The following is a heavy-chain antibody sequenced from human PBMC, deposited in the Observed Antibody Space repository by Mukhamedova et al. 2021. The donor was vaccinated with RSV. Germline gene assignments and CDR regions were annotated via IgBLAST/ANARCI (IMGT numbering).Heavy chain of an antibody. CDR2: ISGSSSTI. D-gene: IGHD6-19*01. Sequence: QSTWGGLEWVSHISGSSSTIYYADSVRGRFTISRDNAANSVYLQMNSLRDEDTAVYYCTKGFEQWLHWGRGTLVTVSS. CDR3: TKGFEQWLH. J-gene: IGHJ4*02. V-gene: IGHV3-48*02.